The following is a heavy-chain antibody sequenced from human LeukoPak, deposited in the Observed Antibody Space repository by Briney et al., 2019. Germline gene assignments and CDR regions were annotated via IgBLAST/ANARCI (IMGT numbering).Heavy chain of an antibody. Sequence: GGSLRLSCAASGFTFSTYWMHWVRQAPGKGLVWVARTNLDGSTTSYAASVKGRFTISRDNAKNTLYLQMNSLRAEDTGVYYCARAVDLDFRGQGTLVTASA. CDR2: TNLDGSTT. CDR1: GFTFSTYW. J-gene: IGHJ4*02. CDR3: ARAVDLDF. V-gene: IGHV3-74*01. D-gene: IGHD3-9*01.